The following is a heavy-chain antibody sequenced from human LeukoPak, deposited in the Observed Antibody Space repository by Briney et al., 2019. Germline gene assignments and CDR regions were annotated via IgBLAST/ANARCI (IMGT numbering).Heavy chain of an antibody. D-gene: IGHD1-7*01. CDR3: ARQWNWNYRYFDY. V-gene: IGHV4-38-2*02. J-gene: IGHJ4*02. CDR1: GYSISSGYY. CDR2: IYHSGST. Sequence: SETLSLTCTVSGYSISSGYYWGWIRQPPGKGLEWIGSIYHSGSTNYNPSLKSRVTISVDTSKNQFSLKLSSVTAADTAVYYCARQWNWNYRYFDYWGQGTLVTVSS.